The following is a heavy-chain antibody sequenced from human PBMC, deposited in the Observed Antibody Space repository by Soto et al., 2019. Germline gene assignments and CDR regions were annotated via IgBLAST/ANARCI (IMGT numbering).Heavy chain of an antibody. CDR3: ATAGLYYGSRSSSKPHRGDGVVV. D-gene: IGHD3-10*01. Sequence: SETLSLTFTVSGGSISSYYWSWIRQPPGKGLEWIGYIYYSGSTNYNPSLKSRVTISVDTSKNQFSLKLSSVTAADTAVYYCATAGLYYGSRSSSKPHRGDGVVVLVQEATV. J-gene: IGHJ6*01. CDR2: IYYSGST. V-gene: IGHV4-59*01. CDR1: GGSISSYY.